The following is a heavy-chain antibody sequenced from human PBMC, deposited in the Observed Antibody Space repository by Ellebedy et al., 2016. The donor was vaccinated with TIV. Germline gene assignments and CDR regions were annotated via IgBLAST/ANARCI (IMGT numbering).Heavy chain of an antibody. Sequence: SETLSLTXTVSGGSLRNTPYYWGWIRQPPGKGLQWIANIYYSGATYYNPSLKSRVTISADTSKNQFSLRLSSVSAADTAVYYCAGYYGSGSYWLGWFDPWGQGALVTVPS. D-gene: IGHD3-10*01. CDR3: AGYYGSGSYWLGWFDP. CDR2: IYYSGAT. CDR1: GGSLRNTPYY. V-gene: IGHV4-39*07. J-gene: IGHJ5*02.